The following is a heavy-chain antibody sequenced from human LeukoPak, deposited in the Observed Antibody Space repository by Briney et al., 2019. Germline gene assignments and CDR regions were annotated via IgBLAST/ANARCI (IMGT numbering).Heavy chain of an antibody. V-gene: IGHV1-3*03. CDR3: ARGHRYYSSSGSYLRRDSWFDP. J-gene: IGHJ5*02. D-gene: IGHD3-10*01. CDR2: INAGNGNT. Sequence: GASVKVSCKASGYTFTSYGISWVRQAPGQRLEWMGWINAGNGNTKYSQEFQGRVTITRDTSASTAYMELSSLRSEDMAVYYCARGHRYYSSSGSYLRRDSWFDPWGQGTLVTVSS. CDR1: GYTFTSYG.